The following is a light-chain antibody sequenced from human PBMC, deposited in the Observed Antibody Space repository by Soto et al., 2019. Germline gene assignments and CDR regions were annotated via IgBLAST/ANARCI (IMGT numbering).Light chain of an antibody. V-gene: IGKV3-15*01. Sequence: EVVMTQSPATVSVSPGERATLSCRASQSVSSNLAWYQQKPGQAPRLLIYGASTRATGTPARFSGSGSGTEFTLTIRSLQSEDFAVYYGQQYNSWPPYTFGQGTKLEIK. CDR1: QSVSSN. J-gene: IGKJ2*01. CDR2: GAS. CDR3: QQYNSWPPYT.